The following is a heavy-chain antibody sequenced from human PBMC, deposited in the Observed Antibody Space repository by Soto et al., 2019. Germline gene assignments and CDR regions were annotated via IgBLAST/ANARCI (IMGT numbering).Heavy chain of an antibody. V-gene: IGHV4-34*01. CDR1: GGFLSESY. CDR3: VRIRYQLPSSVLWLDP. CDR2: INHVGGT. D-gene: IGHD3-16*01. J-gene: IGHJ5*02. Sequence: SETLFLTCAVYGGFLSESYWTWVRQPPGKGLEWIGEINHVGGTNYNPSLKSRVTMSVDTSQNQFSLRLISVTAADTAMYFCVRIRYQLPSSVLWLDPWGQGTPVTVSS.